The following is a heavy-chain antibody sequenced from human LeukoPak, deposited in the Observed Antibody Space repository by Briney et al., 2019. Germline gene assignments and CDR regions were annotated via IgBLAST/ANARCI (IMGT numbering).Heavy chain of an antibody. V-gene: IGHV4-4*02. Sequence: PSETLSLTCAVSGGSISSSNWWSWVRPPPGKGLEWIGEIYHRGSTNYNPSLKSRVTISVDKSKNQFSLKLSSVTAADTAVYYCARSPIVVVPAAITDWGQGTMVTVSS. J-gene: IGHJ3*01. CDR3: ARSPIVVVPAAITD. D-gene: IGHD2-2*01. CDR1: GGSISSSNW. CDR2: IYHRGST.